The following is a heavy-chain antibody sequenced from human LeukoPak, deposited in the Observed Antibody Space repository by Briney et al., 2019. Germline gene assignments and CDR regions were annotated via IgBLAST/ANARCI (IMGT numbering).Heavy chain of an antibody. CDR3: ARVGGYCSSTSCQRHAFDI. J-gene: IGHJ3*02. D-gene: IGHD2-2*01. Sequence: SETLSLTCTVSGGSISSSSYYWSWIRQPPGKGLEWIGEINHSGSTNYNPSLKSRVTISVDTSKNQFSLKLSSVTAADTAVYYCARVGGYCSSTSCQRHAFDIWGQGTMVTVSS. V-gene: IGHV4-39*07. CDR1: GGSISSSSYY. CDR2: INHSGST.